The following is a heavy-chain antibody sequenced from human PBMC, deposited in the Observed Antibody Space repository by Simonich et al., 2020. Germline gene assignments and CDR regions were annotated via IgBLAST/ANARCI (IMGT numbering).Heavy chain of an antibody. CDR1: GYTLTGYY. J-gene: IGHJ3*02. CDR2: ITPNSGST. V-gene: IGHV1-2*02. CDR3: ARPRITIFGVVKGAFDI. Sequence: QVQLVQSGAEVKKPGASVKVSCTASGYTLTGYYMHWVRQAPGQGLEWMGVITPNSGSTNYAQKFQGRVTMTRDTSISTAYMELSRLRSDDTAVYYCARPRITIFGVVKGAFDIWGQGTMVTVSS. D-gene: IGHD3-3*01.